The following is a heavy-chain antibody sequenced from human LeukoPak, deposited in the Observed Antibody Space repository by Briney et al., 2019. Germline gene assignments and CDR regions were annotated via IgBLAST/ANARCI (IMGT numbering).Heavy chain of an antibody. J-gene: IGHJ4*02. CDR1: GFTFSSYS. D-gene: IGHD6-19*01. CDR3: AREGLITVAGTWHY. V-gene: IGHV3-21*01. CDR2: ISSSSSYI. Sequence: GGSLRLSCAASGFTFSSYSMNWVRQAPGKGLEWVSSISSSSSYIYYADSVKGRFTISRDNAKDSLYLKMNSLRAEDTAVYYCAREGLITVAGTWHYWGQGTLVTVSS.